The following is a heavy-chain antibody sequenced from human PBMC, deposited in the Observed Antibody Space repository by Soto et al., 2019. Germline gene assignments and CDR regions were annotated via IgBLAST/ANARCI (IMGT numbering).Heavy chain of an antibody. Sequence: SETLSLTCTVSGGSISSYYWSWIRQPPGKGLEWIGYIYYSGSTNYNPSLKSRVTISVDTSKNQFSLKLSSVTAAGTAVYYCAREGDYGSGSYSLDYWGQGTLVTVSS. CDR2: IYYSGST. D-gene: IGHD3-10*01. CDR1: GGSISSYY. J-gene: IGHJ4*02. CDR3: AREGDYGSGSYSLDY. V-gene: IGHV4-59*01.